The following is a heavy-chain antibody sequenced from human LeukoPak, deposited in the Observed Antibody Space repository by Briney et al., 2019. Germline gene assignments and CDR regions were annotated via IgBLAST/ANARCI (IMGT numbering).Heavy chain of an antibody. CDR2: IIPIFGTA. V-gene: IGHV1-69*05. D-gene: IGHD6-19*01. CDR1: GYTFTSYG. J-gene: IGHJ3*01. CDR3: AREPGYSSGWFDP. Sequence: SVKVSCKASGYTFTSYGISWLRQAPGQGLEWMGRIIPIFGTANYAQKFQGRVTITTDESTSTAYMELSSLRSEDTAVYYCAREPGYSSGWFDPWGQGTMVTVSS.